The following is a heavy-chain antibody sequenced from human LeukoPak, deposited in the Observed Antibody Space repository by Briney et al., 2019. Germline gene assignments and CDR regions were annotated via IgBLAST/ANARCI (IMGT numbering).Heavy chain of an antibody. CDR1: GGSFSGYY. CDR3: ARASRGTFGYMDV. J-gene: IGHJ6*03. V-gene: IGHV4-34*01. CDR2: INHSGST. Sequence: SETLSLTCAVLGGSFSGYYWSWIRQPPGKGLEWIGEINHSGSTNYNPSLKSRVTISVDTSKNQFSLKLSSVTAADTAVYYCARASRGTFGYMDVWGKGTTVTVSS. D-gene: IGHD2-2*01.